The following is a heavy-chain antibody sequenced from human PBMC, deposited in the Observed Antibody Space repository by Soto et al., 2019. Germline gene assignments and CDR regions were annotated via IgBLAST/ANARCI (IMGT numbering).Heavy chain of an antibody. CDR2: IGTAGDT. CDR1: GFTFSSYD. Sequence: PGGSLRLSCAASGFTFSSYDMHWVRQATGKGLEWVSAIGTAGDTYYPGSVKGRFTISRENAKNSLYLQMNSLRAEDTAVYYCARGHNYGSGPGYYYYYYGMDVWGQGTTVTVSS. D-gene: IGHD3-10*01. V-gene: IGHV3-13*01. CDR3: ARGHNYGSGPGYYYYYYGMDV. J-gene: IGHJ6*02.